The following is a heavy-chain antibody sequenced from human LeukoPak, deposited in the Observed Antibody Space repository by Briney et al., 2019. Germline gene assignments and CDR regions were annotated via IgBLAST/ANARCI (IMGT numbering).Heavy chain of an antibody. D-gene: IGHD3-3*01. Sequence: PGGSLRLSCAASGFTFSSYAMHWVRQAPGKGLEWVAVISYDGSNKYYADSVKGRFTISRDNSKNTLYLQMNSLRAEDTAVYYCARGLNFWSGIDYWGQGTLVTVSS. V-gene: IGHV3-30-3*01. CDR2: ISYDGSNK. CDR3: ARGLNFWSGIDY. CDR1: GFTFSSYA. J-gene: IGHJ4*02.